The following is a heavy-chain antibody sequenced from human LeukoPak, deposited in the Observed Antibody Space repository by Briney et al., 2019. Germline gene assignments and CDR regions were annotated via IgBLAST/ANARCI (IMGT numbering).Heavy chain of an antibody. V-gene: IGHV3-11*05. CDR3: ARGGDYGDVTDY. Sequence: PGGSLRLSRAASGFTFSDYYTSWIRQAPGKGLEWVSYISSSSSNRDYADSVKGRFTISRDNAKNSLYLQMNSLRAEDTAVYYCARGGDYGDVTDYWGQGTLVTVSS. J-gene: IGHJ4*02. CDR1: GFTFSDYY. CDR2: ISSSSSNR. D-gene: IGHD4-17*01.